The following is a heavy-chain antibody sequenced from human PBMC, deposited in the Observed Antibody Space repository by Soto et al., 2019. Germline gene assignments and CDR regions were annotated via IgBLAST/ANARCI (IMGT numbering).Heavy chain of an antibody. Sequence: SETLSLTCAVSGVSISSSNWWSWVRQPPGMGLEWIGEIYHSGTTNYNPSLKSRVTISIDKSKNQFSLKLSSVTAADTAVFYCARVASQSQFGKLSGPQQVDYWGQGTLVTVSS. CDR2: IYHSGTT. J-gene: IGHJ4*02. V-gene: IGHV4-4*02. D-gene: IGHD3-10*01. CDR1: GVSISSSNW. CDR3: ARVASQSQFGKLSGPQQVDY.